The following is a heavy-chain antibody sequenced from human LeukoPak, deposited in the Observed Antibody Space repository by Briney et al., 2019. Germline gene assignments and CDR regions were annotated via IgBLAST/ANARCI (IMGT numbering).Heavy chain of an antibody. CDR2: ISWNSGSI. CDR1: GFTFDDYA. CDR3: AKDGGGYYDSSGYYRHYYFDY. V-gene: IGHV3-9*01. Sequence: SLRLSCAASGFTFDDYAMHWVRLAPGKGLEWVSGISWNSGSIGYADSVKGRFTISRDNAKNSLYLQMNSLRAEDTAVYYCAKDGGGYYDSSGYYRHYYFDYWGQGTLVTVSS. D-gene: IGHD3-22*01. J-gene: IGHJ4*02.